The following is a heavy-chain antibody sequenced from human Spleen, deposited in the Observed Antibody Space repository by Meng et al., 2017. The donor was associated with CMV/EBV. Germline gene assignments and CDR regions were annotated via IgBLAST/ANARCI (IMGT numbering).Heavy chain of an antibody. V-gene: IGHV3-9*01. CDR3: AIDTHSLLYSSGLSPFFDY. D-gene: IGHD6-19*01. J-gene: IGHJ4*02. CDR1: GFTFDDYA. Sequence: SLKISCAASGFTFDDYAMHWVRQAPGKGLEWVSCISWNSGSTGYADSVKGRFIISRDNSKNSLYLQINSLRAEDTALYYCAIDTHSLLYSSGLSPFFDYWGQGTLVTVSS. CDR2: ISWNSGST.